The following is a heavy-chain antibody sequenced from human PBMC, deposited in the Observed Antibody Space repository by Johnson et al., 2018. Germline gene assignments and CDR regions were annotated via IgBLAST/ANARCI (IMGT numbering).Heavy chain of an antibody. CDR3: AKDPRPPPIYGMDV. V-gene: IGHV3-23*04. Sequence: VQLVQSGGGLVQXGGSLTLXCVASGFSFRTYAMNWVRQASGKGLEWVTHISAGGASTHYAGSGKGRFPISRDNSKNTLYLQMNSLRVEETAIYYCAKDPRPPPIYGMDVWGQGTTVTVSS. CDR2: ISAGGAST. J-gene: IGHJ6*02. CDR1: GFSFRTYA.